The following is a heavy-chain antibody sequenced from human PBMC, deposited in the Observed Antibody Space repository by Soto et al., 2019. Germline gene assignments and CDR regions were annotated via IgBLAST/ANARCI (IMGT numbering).Heavy chain of an antibody. CDR3: AMARTAAAVWAKALAP. Sequence: QLQLQESGPGLVEPSQTLSLTCTVSGGSISGVGYYWGWIRQHPGKGLEWIGYIHHSGTTYYNPSFKSRLPISVDMSKPPPSLTTRSATAAVAAVYCCAMARTAAAVWAKALAPWGPGTVLTASS. CDR2: IHHSGTT. CDR1: GGSISGVGYY. D-gene: IGHD2-2*01. V-gene: IGHV4-31*03. J-gene: IGHJ5*02.